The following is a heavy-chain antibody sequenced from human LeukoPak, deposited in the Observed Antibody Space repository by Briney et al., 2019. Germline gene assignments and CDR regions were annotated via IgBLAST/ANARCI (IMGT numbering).Heavy chain of an antibody. CDR2: IIPILGIA. J-gene: IGHJ5*02. CDR3: AREGYYDSSGYYRT. Sequence: SVKVSCKASGGTFISYAISWVRQAPGQGLEWMGRIIPILGIANYAQKFQGRVTITADKSTSTAYMELSSLRSEDTAVYYCAREGYYDSSGYYRTWGQGTLVTVSS. D-gene: IGHD3-22*01. V-gene: IGHV1-69*04. CDR1: GGTFISYA.